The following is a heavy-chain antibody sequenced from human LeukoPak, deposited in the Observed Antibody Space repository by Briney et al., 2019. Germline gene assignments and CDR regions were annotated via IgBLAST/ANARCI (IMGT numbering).Heavy chain of an antibody. V-gene: IGHV4-59*01. Sequence: SETLSLTCTVSGGSISSYYWSWIRQPPGKGLEWIGYIYYSGSTNYNPSPKSRVTISVDTSKNQFSLKLSSVTAADTAVYYCAREHNWNYVAYFQHWGQGTLVTVSS. D-gene: IGHD1-7*01. CDR1: GGSISSYY. CDR3: AREHNWNYVAYFQH. CDR2: IYYSGST. J-gene: IGHJ1*01.